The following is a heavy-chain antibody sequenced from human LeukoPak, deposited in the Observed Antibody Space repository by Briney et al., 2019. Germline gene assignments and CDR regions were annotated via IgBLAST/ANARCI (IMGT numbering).Heavy chain of an antibody. CDR1: GGSISSSDYY. D-gene: IGHD1/OR15-1a*01. V-gene: IGHV4-39*01. J-gene: IGHJ5*02. Sequence: PSETLSLTCTVSGGSISSSDYYWGWVPQPPGKGLEWIGSIFYSGAAHCNPSLKSRVTISVDTSNNQFSLMLSSVTAADTAVYYCARRIANRNWFDPWGQGTLVTVSS. CDR3: ARRIANRNWFDP. CDR2: IFYSGAA.